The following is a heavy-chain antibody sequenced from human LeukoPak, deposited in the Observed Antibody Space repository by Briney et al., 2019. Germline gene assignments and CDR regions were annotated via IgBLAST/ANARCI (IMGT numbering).Heavy chain of an antibody. Sequence: SGGSLRLSCAASEFTFSSYAMQWVRQAPGKGLEWVSGISASGGSTYYADSVKGRFTISRDNSKNTLYLQMNSLRAEDTAIYYCAKYVSAKGPPYGLDVWGQRTTVTVSS. J-gene: IGHJ6*02. CDR2: ISASGGST. CDR3: AKYVSAKGPPYGLDV. CDR1: EFTFSSYA. D-gene: IGHD2/OR15-2a*01. V-gene: IGHV3-23*01.